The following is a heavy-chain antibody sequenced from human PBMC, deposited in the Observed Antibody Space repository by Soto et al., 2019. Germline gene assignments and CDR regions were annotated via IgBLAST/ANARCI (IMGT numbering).Heavy chain of an antibody. D-gene: IGHD3-10*01. J-gene: IGHJ3*02. Sequence: PSETLSLTCAVYGGSFSGYYWSWIRQPPGKGLEWIGEINHSGSTNYNPSLKSRVTISVDTSKNQFSLKLSSVTAADTALYYCARVGRATRRFGAFDIWGQGTMVTVSS. CDR2: INHSGST. CDR3: ARVGRATRRFGAFDI. V-gene: IGHV4-34*01. CDR1: GGSFSGYY.